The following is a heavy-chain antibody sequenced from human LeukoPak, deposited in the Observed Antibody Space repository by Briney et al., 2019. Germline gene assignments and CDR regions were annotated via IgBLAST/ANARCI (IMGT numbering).Heavy chain of an antibody. D-gene: IGHD6-13*01. CDR3: ARDLRREQQLVLGY. CDR1: GYTFTSYG. CDR2: ISAYNGNT. V-gene: IGHV1-18*04. Sequence: ASVKVSCKASGYTFTSYGISWVRQAPGQGLEWMGWISAYNGNTNYAQKLQGRVTMTTDTSTSTAYMELRSLRPDDTAVCYCARDLRREQQLVLGYWGQGTLVTVSS. J-gene: IGHJ4*02.